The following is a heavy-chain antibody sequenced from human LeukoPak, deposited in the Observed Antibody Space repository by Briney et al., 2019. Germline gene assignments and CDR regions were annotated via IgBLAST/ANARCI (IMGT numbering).Heavy chain of an antibody. CDR3: ARDPDDGSGYPHPYFDY. J-gene: IGHJ4*02. CDR1: GFSFSSYE. V-gene: IGHV3-48*03. CDR2: ISSSGSSR. Sequence: GGSLRLSCAASGFSFSSYEMNWVRQAPGKGLEWVSYISSSGSSRVYADSVKGRFTISRDNAKNSLYLQMNSLRAEDTAVYYCARDPDDGSGYPHPYFDYWGQGTLVTVSS. D-gene: IGHD3-22*01.